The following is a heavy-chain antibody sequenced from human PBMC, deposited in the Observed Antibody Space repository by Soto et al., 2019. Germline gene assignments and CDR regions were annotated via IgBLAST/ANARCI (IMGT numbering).Heavy chain of an antibody. V-gene: IGHV3-33*01. J-gene: IGHJ5*02. CDR2: IWYDGSNK. Sequence: QVQLVESGGGVVQPGRSLRLSCAASGFTFSSYGMHWVRQAPGKGLEWVAVIWYDGSNKYYADSVKGRFTISRDNSKNTLYLQMNSLRAEDTAVYYCAREVYSYGYGRPPPPPWFDPWGQGTLVTVSS. CDR3: AREVYSYGYGRPPPPPWFDP. CDR1: GFTFSSYG. D-gene: IGHD5-18*01.